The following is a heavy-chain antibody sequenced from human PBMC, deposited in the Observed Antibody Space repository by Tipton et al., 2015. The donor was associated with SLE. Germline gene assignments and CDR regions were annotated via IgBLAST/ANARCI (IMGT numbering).Heavy chain of an antibody. Sequence: TLSLTCSVSGGSVISSPHHWGWVRQPPGRGLEWIGSAHHSEGSSQTPSLRSRVTISVDTSKNQFSLKLSSVTAADTAVYHCARTRDDGYNRYYFDSWGQGTLVTVSS. J-gene: IGHJ4*02. D-gene: IGHD5-24*01. CDR1: GGSVISSPHH. V-gene: IGHV4-39*07. CDR2: AHHSEGS. CDR3: ARTRDDGYNRYYFDS.